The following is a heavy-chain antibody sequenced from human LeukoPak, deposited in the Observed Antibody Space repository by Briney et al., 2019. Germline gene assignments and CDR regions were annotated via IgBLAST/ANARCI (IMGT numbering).Heavy chain of an antibody. CDR2: IYSSDNT. V-gene: IGHV3-53*01. D-gene: IGHD6-19*01. CDR1: GFTVSNNY. CDR3: ARGITNIAVGDY. Sequence: SGGPLRLSCAASGFTVSNNYMSWVRQAPGKGLEWVSIIYSSDNTYYADSVKGRFTISRDNSKNTLFLQMNGLRAEDTAVYYCARGITNIAVGDYWGQGTLVTVSS. J-gene: IGHJ4*02.